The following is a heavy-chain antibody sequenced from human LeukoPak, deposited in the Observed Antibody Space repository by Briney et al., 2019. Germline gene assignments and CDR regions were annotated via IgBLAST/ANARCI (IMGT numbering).Heavy chain of an antibody. D-gene: IGHD3-22*01. J-gene: IGHJ4*02. CDR2: IYYSGST. Sequence: PSETLTLTCTVSGGSISDYYWSWVRQPPGKGLEWIGYIYYSGSTNYNPSLKSRVTISVDTSKNQFSLKLSSVSAADTAVYYCARHLKLYDRSPYYFNYWGQGTLVTVSS. CDR3: ARHLKLYDRSPYYFNY. CDR1: GGSISDYY. V-gene: IGHV4-59*08.